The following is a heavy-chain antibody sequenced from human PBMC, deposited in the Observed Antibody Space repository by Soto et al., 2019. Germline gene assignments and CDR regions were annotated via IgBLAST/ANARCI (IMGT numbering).Heavy chain of an antibody. CDR2: IYPGDSDT. V-gene: IGHV5-51*01. J-gene: IGHJ4*02. CDR3: ARTDGYEIEY. D-gene: IGHD2-21*01. CDR1: GYDFATYW. Sequence: GESLKISCKGSGYDFATYWIGWVRQMPGKGLEWMGSIYPGDSDTTNSPSFQGQVTMSVEKSITTVYLQWSSLKASDTAMYYCARTDGYEIEYWGQGTLVTVSS.